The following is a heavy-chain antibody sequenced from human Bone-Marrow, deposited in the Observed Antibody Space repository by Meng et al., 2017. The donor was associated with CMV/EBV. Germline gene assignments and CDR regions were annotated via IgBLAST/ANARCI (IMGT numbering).Heavy chain of an antibody. CDR3: ARPGILEELERAPPRYYYYYYGMDV. Sequence: GESLKISCAASGFTFSSYSRNWVRQAPGKGLEWVSSISSSSSYIYYADSVKGRFTISRDNAKNSLSLQMNSLRAEDTAVYYCARPGILEELERAPPRYYYYYYGMDVWGQGTTVTVSS. J-gene: IGHJ6*02. D-gene: IGHD1-1*01. CDR1: GFTFSSYS. V-gene: IGHV3-21*01. CDR2: ISSSSSYI.